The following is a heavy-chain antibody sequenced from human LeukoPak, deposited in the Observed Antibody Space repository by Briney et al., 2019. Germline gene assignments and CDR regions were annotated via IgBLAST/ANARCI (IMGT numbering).Heavy chain of an antibody. V-gene: IGHV1-2*02. D-gene: IGHD2-2*01. CDR3: AREYCSSTSCYSYQDY. CDR1: GYTFTGYY. CDR2: INPNSGGT. Sequence: ASVKVSCKASGYTFTGYYMHWVRQAPGQGLEWMGWINPNSGGTNYAQKFQGRVTMTRDTSISTAYMELSRLRSDDTAVYYCAREYCSSTSCYSYQDYWGQGTLVTVSS. J-gene: IGHJ4*02.